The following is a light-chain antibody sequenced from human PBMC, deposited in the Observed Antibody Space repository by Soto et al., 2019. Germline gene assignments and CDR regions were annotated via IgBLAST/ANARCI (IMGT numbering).Light chain of an antibody. CDR3: QQSHTTPYT. CDR2: AAS. CDR1: QNIDTY. J-gene: IGKJ5*01. V-gene: IGKV1-39*01. Sequence: DIQLTQSPSTLSASVADRVTITCRASQNIDTYLNWYQQKPGTAPKLLMYAASSLHSGVPSRFSGSGSGTDFTLTISSLQPEDFATYYCQQSHTTPYTFGQGTRLEIK.